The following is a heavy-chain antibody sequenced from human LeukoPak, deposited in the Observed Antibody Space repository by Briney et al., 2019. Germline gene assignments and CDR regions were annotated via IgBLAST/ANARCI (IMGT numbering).Heavy chain of an antibody. CDR1: GFPFSSYW. V-gene: IGHV3-74*01. D-gene: IGHD3-10*01. CDR3: TRDGFYGSGTIVDY. CDR2: INGDGSNT. Sequence: GSLRLSFAASGFPFSSYWMHWVRPAPGKGLVWVSRINGDGSNTNYADSVKGRFTISRDNAKNTLYLQMDSLRAEDTAVYYCTRDGFYGSGTIVDYWGQGTLVTVSS. J-gene: IGHJ4*02.